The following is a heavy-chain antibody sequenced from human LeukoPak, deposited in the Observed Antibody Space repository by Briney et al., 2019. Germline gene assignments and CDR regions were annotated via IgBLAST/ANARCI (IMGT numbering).Heavy chain of an antibody. V-gene: IGHV3-23*01. CDR2: INASGGST. J-gene: IGHJ4*02. Sequence: GSLRLSCAASGFTFSSYAMSWVRQAPGKGLEWVSAINASGGSTYDAESVKGRFTISRDNSKNTLYLQMNSLRAEDTAVYYCAKDTSIGRYCTNGVCSPFDYWGQGTLVTVSS. CDR3: AKDTSIGRYCTNGVCSPFDY. D-gene: IGHD2-8*01. CDR1: GFTFSSYA.